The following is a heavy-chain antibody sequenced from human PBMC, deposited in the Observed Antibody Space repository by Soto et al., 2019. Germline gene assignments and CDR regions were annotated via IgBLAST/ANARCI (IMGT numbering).Heavy chain of an antibody. V-gene: IGHV1-18*01. CDR2: ISAYNGNT. D-gene: IGHD5-12*01. Sequence: QVQLVQSGAEVKKPGASVKVSCKASGYTFTSYGISWVRQAPGQGLEWMGWISAYNGNTNYAQTLQGRVTMTTDTSTSTAYMELRSLRSDDTAVYYCASHRAGIGNSGYGYWGQGTLVTVSS. CDR1: GYTFTSYG. J-gene: IGHJ4*02. CDR3: ASHRAGIGNSGYGY.